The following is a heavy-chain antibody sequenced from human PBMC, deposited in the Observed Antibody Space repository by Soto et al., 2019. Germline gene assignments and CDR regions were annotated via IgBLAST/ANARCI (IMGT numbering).Heavy chain of an antibody. CDR1: GGTFSSNA. V-gene: IGHV1-69*01. J-gene: IGHJ6*02. CDR2: IIPIFGTP. Sequence: QVQLVQSGAEVRKPGSSVKVSCKASGGTFSSNAISWVRQAPGQGLEWMGGIIPIFGTPNYSQKFQGRVTSTADESPSTAYMELSSMRSEDTAVLYCARGDSSAWYGGPYYHRYYGLDVWGQGTPVTVSS. D-gene: IGHD6-19*01. CDR3: ARGDSSAWYGGPYYHRYYGLDV.